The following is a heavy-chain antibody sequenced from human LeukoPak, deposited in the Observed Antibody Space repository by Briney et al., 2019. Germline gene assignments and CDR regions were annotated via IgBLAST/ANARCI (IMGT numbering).Heavy chain of an antibody. CDR3: ARDGVAAAGDNPLEYYYGMDV. D-gene: IGHD6-13*01. Sequence: TSETLSLTCTISGGSISGYYWSWIRQPPGKGLEWIGYIPESGSTNYNPSLKSRVTTSIDTSKNQFSLNLHSVTAADTAVYYCARDGVAAAGDNPLEYYYGMDVWGKGTTVTVSS. V-gene: IGHV4-59*01. CDR1: GGSISGYY. CDR2: IPESGST. J-gene: IGHJ6*04.